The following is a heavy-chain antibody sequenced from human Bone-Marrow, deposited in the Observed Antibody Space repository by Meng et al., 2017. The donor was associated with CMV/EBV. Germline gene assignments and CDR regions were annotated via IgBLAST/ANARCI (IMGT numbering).Heavy chain of an antibody. Sequence: LSLTCAASGFTVSSNYMSWVRQAPGKGLEWVSVIYSGGSTYYADSVKGRFTISRDNSKNTLYLQMNSLRAEDTAVYYCAKGTIFGHARYGMDVWGQGTTVTVSS. CDR2: IYSGGST. V-gene: IGHV3-53*01. CDR1: GFTVSSNY. D-gene: IGHD3-3*01. CDR3: AKGTIFGHARYGMDV. J-gene: IGHJ6*02.